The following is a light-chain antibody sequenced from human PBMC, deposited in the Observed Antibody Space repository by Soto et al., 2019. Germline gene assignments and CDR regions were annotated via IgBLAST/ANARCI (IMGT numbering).Light chain of an antibody. J-gene: IGKJ3*01. Sequence: DIQMTPSPSSLSASVGDRVTITCQASQDISNYLNWYQQKPGKAPKLLIYDASNLETGVPSRLSGSGSGTDFTFTISSLQPEDIATYYCQQYDNLPLFTFGPGTKVDIK. CDR1: QDISNY. CDR3: QQYDNLPLFT. V-gene: IGKV1-33*01. CDR2: DAS.